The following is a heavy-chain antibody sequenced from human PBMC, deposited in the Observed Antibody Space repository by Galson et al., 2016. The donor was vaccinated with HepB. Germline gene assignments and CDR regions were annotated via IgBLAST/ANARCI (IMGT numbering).Heavy chain of an antibody. V-gene: IGHV3-30*09. CDR1: GFTFSSYA. D-gene: IGHD3-3*01. J-gene: IGHJ6*02. CDR2: ISYDGSNK. CDR3: ARDRKGYDVWSGYGDYYYSGMDV. Sequence: SLRLSCAASGFTFSSYAIHWVRQAPGKGLEWVAVISYDGSNKYFTDSVKGRFAISRDNSKTTLYLQMSSLRADDTAVYYCARDRKGYDVWSGYGDYYYSGMDVWGQGTTVTVSS.